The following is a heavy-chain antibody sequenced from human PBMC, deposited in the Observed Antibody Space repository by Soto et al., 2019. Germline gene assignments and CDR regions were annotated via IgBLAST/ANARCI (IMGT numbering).Heavy chain of an antibody. CDR1: GGSFSGYY. Sequence: SETLSLTCAVYGGSFSGYYWSWIRQPPGKGLEWIGEINHSGSTNYNPSLKSRVTISVDTSKNQFSLKLSSVTAADAAVYYCATRTYCSSTSCYKDNWFDPWGQGTLVTVSS. D-gene: IGHD2-2*02. CDR2: INHSGST. J-gene: IGHJ5*02. CDR3: ATRTYCSSTSCYKDNWFDP. V-gene: IGHV4-34*01.